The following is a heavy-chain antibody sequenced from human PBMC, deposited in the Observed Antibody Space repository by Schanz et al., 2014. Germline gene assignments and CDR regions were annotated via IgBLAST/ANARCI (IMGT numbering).Heavy chain of an antibody. J-gene: IGHJ3*02. V-gene: IGHV3-7*01. CDR1: GFTFSGFW. CDR2: IKKDGSEK. Sequence: EMQLLESGGGLAQPGGSLRLSCAASGFTFSGFWMTWVRQAPGKGLEWVANIKKDGSEKYYVDSVKGRFTISRDNAKNSLFLQMNSLRPEDTAVYYCARKMKLGVYGGKGHDSLDIWGQGTMVTVSS. D-gene: IGHD4-17*01. CDR3: ARKMKLGVYGGKGHDSLDI.